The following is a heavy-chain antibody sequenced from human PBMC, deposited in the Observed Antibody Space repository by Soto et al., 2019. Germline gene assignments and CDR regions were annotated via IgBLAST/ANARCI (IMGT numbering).Heavy chain of an antibody. J-gene: IGHJ4*02. Sequence: DVQLVETGGGLIQPGGSLRLSCVVSEFTVSNIYMTWVRQAPGKGLEWVSVISSGDTTHYADSVKGRFTISRDNSKNTLYLQMNSLRVEDSAVYYCASDYAFGAYDFRGQGALVTVSS. V-gene: IGHV3-53*02. D-gene: IGHD5-12*01. CDR2: ISSGDTT. CDR3: ASDYAFGAYDF. CDR1: EFTVSNIY.